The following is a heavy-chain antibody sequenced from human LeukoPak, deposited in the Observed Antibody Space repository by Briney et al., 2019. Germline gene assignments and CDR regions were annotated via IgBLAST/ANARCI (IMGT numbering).Heavy chain of an antibody. Sequence: GGSLRLSCAASGFTFSSYGMHWVRQAPGKGLEWVAVISSDGSNNYYSDSVKGRFTISRDNSKNTLYLQVNSLRAEDTAVYYCARDRYRSGWYGDFDCWGQGTLVTVSS. CDR3: ARDRYRSGWYGDFDC. D-gene: IGHD6-19*01. CDR1: GFTFSSYG. V-gene: IGHV3-30*19. J-gene: IGHJ4*02. CDR2: ISSDGSNN.